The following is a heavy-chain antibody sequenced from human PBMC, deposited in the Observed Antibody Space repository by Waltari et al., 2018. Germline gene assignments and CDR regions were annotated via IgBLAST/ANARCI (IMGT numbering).Heavy chain of an antibody. CDR3: ARNGPYFDVDY. Sequence: QVQLQQWGAGLLKPSETLSLTCAVYGGSLSGYWWTWIRQSPGKGLEWIGEIGHSGCTHSIPSLKMRLTISLDTAKNQFSLQLTSVTAADTAVYYCARNGPYFDVDYWGHGTLVTVSS. V-gene: IGHV4-34*01. CDR1: GGSLSGYW. CDR2: IGHSGCT. J-gene: IGHJ4*01. D-gene: IGHD3-9*01.